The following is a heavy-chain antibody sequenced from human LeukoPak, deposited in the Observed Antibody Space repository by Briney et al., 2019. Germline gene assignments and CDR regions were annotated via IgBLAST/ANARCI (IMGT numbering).Heavy chain of an antibody. V-gene: IGHV4-34*01. Sequence: SETLSHTCAVYGGSFSGYYWSWIRQPPGKGLEWIGEINHSGSTNYNPSLKSRVTISVDTSKNQFSLKLSSVTAADTAVYYCARVTVLYGSGSFWHFPNLDAFDIWGQGTMVTVSS. CDR2: INHSGST. D-gene: IGHD3-10*01. CDR1: GGSFSGYY. CDR3: ARVTVLYGSGSFWHFPNLDAFDI. J-gene: IGHJ3*02.